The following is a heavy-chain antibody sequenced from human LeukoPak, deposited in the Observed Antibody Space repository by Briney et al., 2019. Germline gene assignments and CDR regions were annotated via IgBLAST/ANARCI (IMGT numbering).Heavy chain of an antibody. Sequence: PSETLSLTCTVSGGSISSSNYYCGWIRQPPGKGLEWIGSNHYSGSTYYNPSLKRRVTVSVDTSKNQFTVNLSSVTAADTAVYYCTRHFGSGRDDYWGQGTLVTVSS. CDR2: NHYSGST. CDR3: TRHFGSGRDDY. V-gene: IGHV4-39*01. CDR1: GGSISSSNYY. D-gene: IGHD3-10*01. J-gene: IGHJ4*02.